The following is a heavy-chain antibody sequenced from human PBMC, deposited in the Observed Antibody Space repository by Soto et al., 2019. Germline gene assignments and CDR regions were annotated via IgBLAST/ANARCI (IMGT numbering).Heavy chain of an antibody. J-gene: IGHJ4*02. V-gene: IGHV4-59*01. CDR1: GGSISGYY. CDR3: ARDSKIGNKGYSGYDY. Sequence: SETLSLTCTVSGGSISGYYWSWIRQPPGKGLEWIAYIHYSGTTNYSPSLKSRVTMSVDTSKNQFSLKLTSVTAADTAVYFCARDSKIGNKGYSGYDYWGPGTLVTVSS. CDR2: IHYSGTT. D-gene: IGHD5-12*01.